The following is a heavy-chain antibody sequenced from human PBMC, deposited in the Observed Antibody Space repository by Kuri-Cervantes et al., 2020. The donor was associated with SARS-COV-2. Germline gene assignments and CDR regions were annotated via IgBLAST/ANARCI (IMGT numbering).Heavy chain of an antibody. Sequence: GESLKISCAASGFTFSSYAMSWVRQAPGKGLEWVSAISGSGGSTYYADSVKGRFTISRDNSKNTLYLQMNCLRAEDTAVYYCVGANRTFDYWGQGTLVTVSS. D-gene: IGHD2/OR15-2a*01. CDR1: GFTFSSYA. V-gene: IGHV3-23*01. J-gene: IGHJ4*02. CDR2: ISGSGGST. CDR3: VGANRTFDY.